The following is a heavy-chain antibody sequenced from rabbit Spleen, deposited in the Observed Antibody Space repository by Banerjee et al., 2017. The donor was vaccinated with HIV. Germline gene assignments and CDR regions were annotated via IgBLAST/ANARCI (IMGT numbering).Heavy chain of an antibody. Sequence: QSLEESGGDLVKPGASLTLTCKASGFDLSNYYYMCWVRQAPGKGLEWIACIYTGSDRTDYASWAKGRFTITKTSSTTVTLQMTSLTAADTATYFCVREVAAKFNLWGQGTLVTVS. J-gene: IGHJ4*01. V-gene: IGHV1S40*01. CDR3: VREVAAKFNL. CDR2: IYTGSDRT. CDR1: GFDLSNYYY. D-gene: IGHD4-1*01.